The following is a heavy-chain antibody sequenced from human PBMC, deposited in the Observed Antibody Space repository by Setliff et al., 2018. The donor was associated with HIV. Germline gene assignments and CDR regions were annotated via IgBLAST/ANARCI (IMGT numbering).Heavy chain of an antibody. CDR1: GYSFRSCW. J-gene: IGHJ3*01. CDR3: ASPGYCSSPNCMNVFNF. Sequence: GESLKISCKGSGYSFRSCWIGWVRQRPGKGLEWMGIIHPGDSDVKYSPSFQAQVTISADKSINTAYVQWSSLEASDTAMYYCASPGYCSSPNCMNVFNFWGHGTMVTVSS. CDR2: IHPGDSDV. V-gene: IGHV5-51*01. D-gene: IGHD2-2*01.